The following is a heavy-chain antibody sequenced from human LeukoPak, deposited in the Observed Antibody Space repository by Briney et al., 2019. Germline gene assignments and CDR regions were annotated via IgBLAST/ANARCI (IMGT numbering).Heavy chain of an antibody. D-gene: IGHD3-3*01. CDR2: IYYTGST. V-gene: IGHV4-39*07. Sequence: SETLSLTCTVSAGSIRSSGYYWGWIRQPPGKGLEWIGTIYYTGSTYYNPSLKSRVTISVDTSKNLFSLTLTSVTAADTAVYYCARDSRVVGPIDYWGQGTLVTVSS. J-gene: IGHJ4*02. CDR3: ARDSRVVGPIDY. CDR1: AGSIRSSGYY.